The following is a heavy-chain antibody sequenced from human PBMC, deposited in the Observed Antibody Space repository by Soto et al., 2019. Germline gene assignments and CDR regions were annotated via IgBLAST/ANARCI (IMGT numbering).Heavy chain of an antibody. CDR1: GGSFSGYY. J-gene: IGHJ5*02. Sequence: QVQLQQWGAGLLKPSETLSLTCAVYGGSFSGYYWSWIRQPPGKGLEWIGEINHSGSTNYNPYLKSRVTISVDTSKNQFSLKLSSVTAADTAVYYCARTGRYFDWLFPSNWFDPWGQGTLVTVSS. D-gene: IGHD3-9*01. V-gene: IGHV4-34*01. CDR3: ARTGRYFDWLFPSNWFDP. CDR2: INHSGST.